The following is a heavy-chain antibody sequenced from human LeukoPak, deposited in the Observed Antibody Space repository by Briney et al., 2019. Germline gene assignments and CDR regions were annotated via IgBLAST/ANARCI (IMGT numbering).Heavy chain of an antibody. Sequence: GGSLRLSCATSGFISSDYYMSWIRPAPGKGLEWISYILDNGYTIHYADSVKCRFTISRDNAKKSLYLQMNSLRAEDTAVYYCARAYSESYGLGYYYMDVWGKGTTVTVSS. D-gene: IGHD1-26*01. CDR3: ARAYSESYGLGYYYMDV. V-gene: IGHV3-11*04. CDR1: GFISSDYY. CDR2: ILDNGYTI. J-gene: IGHJ6*03.